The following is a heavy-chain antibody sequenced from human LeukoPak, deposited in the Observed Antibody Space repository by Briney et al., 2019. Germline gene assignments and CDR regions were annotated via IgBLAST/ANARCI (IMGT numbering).Heavy chain of an antibody. CDR2: ISGSGGST. CDR1: GFTFSSYA. V-gene: IGHV3-23*01. Sequence: QPGGSLRLSCAASGFTFSSYAMSWVRQAPGKGLEWVSAISGSGGSTYYADSVKGRFTISRDNSKNTLYLQMNSLRAEDTAVYYCAKGKLRFLEWLVDYWGQGTLVTVSS. D-gene: IGHD3-3*01. J-gene: IGHJ4*02. CDR3: AKGKLRFLEWLVDY.